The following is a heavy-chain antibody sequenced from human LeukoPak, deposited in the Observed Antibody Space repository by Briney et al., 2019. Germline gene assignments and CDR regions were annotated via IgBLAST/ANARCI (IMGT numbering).Heavy chain of an antibody. CDR1: GFTFSGCW. J-gene: IGHJ3*02. CDR3: ARPSGSYYYDAFDI. Sequence: GGSLRLSCAASGFTFSGCWTHWVRQAPGKGLVWVSRINSDGSSTSYADSVKGRFTISRDNAKNTLYLQMNSLRAEDTAVYYCARPSGSYYYDAFDIWGQGTMVTVSS. D-gene: IGHD1-26*01. V-gene: IGHV3-74*01. CDR2: INSDGSST.